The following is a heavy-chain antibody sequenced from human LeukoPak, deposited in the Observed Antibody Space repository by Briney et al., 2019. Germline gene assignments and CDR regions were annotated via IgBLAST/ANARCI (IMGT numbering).Heavy chain of an antibody. J-gene: IGHJ6*03. V-gene: IGHV1-18*01. CDR1: GYTFTSYG. CDR3: ARDRWGVNYYQYMDV. D-gene: IGHD3-10*01. Sequence: GASVKVSCKASGYTFTSYGISWVRQAPEQGLEWMGWISAYNGNTNYAQKLQGRVTMTTDTATSTAYMELSSLRADDTAVYYCARDRWGVNYYQYMDVWGKGTTVTVSS. CDR2: ISAYNGNT.